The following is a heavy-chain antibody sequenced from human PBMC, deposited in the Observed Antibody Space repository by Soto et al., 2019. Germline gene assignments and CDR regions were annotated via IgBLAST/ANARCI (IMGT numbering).Heavy chain of an antibody. J-gene: IGHJ6*02. CDR1: GFTFDDYT. CDR2: ISWDGGST. V-gene: IGHV3-43*01. D-gene: IGHD3-10*01. Sequence: GGSLRLSCAASGFTFDDYTMHWVRQAPGKGLEWVSLISWDGGSTYYADSVKGRFTISRDNSKNSLYLQMNSLRTEDTALYYCVRMVRGDYYYYYGMDVWGQGTTVTVSS. CDR3: VRMVRGDYYYYYGMDV.